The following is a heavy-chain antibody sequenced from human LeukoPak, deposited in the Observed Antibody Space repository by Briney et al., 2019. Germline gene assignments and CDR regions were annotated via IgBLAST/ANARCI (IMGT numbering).Heavy chain of an antibody. CDR2: IYYSGST. CDR3: ASQITYGSGSYLYYFDY. Sequence: SETLSLTCAVYGGSFSGYYWGWIRQPPGKGLEWIGSIYYSGSTYYNPSLKSRVTISVDTSKNQFSLKLSSVTAADTAVYYCASQITYGSGSYLYYFDYWGQGTLVTVSS. CDR1: GGSFSGYY. J-gene: IGHJ4*02. D-gene: IGHD3-10*01. V-gene: IGHV4-39*01.